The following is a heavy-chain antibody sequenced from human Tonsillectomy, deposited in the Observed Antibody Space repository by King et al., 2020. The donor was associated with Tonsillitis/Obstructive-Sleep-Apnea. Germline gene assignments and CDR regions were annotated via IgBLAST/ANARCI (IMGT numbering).Heavy chain of an antibody. J-gene: IGHJ3*02. V-gene: IGHV2-5*02. CDR2: IYWDDDK. Sequence: TLKESGPTLVKPTQTLTLTCTFSGFSLNTGGVGVGWIRQPPGKALEWLALIYWDDDKSYSPSLKSRLTITKDTSKNQVVLTMTNMDPVDTATYYCARGNYDSDAFDIWGQGTTVTVSS. D-gene: IGHD3-3*01. CDR3: ARGNYDSDAFDI. CDR1: GFSLNTGGVG.